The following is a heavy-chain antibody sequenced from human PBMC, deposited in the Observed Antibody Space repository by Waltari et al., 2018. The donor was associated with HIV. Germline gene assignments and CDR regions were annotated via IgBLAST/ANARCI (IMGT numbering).Heavy chain of an antibody. CDR3: AREVFNYVFPPGAFDI. J-gene: IGHJ3*02. CDR2: IYYSGST. D-gene: IGHD3-16*01. V-gene: IGHV4-31*03. Sequence: QVQLQESGPGLVKTSQTLSLTCTVSGGSISSGDYYWGWIRQHPGKGLEWIGYIYYSGSTYYNPSLKSRVTISVDTSKNQFSLKLSSVTAADTAVYYCAREVFNYVFPPGAFDIWGQGTMVTVSS. CDR1: GGSISSGDYY.